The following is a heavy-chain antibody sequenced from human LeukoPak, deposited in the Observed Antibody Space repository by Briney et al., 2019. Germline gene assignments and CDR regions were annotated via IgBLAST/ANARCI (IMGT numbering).Heavy chain of an antibody. CDR1: GYTFSDYY. CDR2: INPNSDVT. V-gene: IGHV1-2*02. Sequence: GASVKVSCKASGYTFSDYYIHWVRQAPGQGLEWMGWINPNSDVTKYALKFQGRVTMTRDTSISTAYMELSGLTSDDTALYYCARDAPQNCSGGTCFPFWGQGTLVTVSS. CDR3: ARDAPQNCSGGTCFPF. J-gene: IGHJ4*02. D-gene: IGHD2-15*01.